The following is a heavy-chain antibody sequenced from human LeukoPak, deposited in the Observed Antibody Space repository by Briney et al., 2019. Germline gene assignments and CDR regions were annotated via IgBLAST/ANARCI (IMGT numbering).Heavy chain of an antibody. D-gene: IGHD6-19*01. CDR3: AKDSGYSSGWYYYYGMDV. J-gene: IGHJ6*02. Sequence: GGSLRLSCAASGFTFRSYGMHWVRQAPGKGLEWVAVIWYDGSNKYYADSVKGRFTISRDNSKNTLYLQMNSLRAEDTAVYYCAKDSGYSSGWYYYYGMDVWGQGTTVTVSS. V-gene: IGHV3-30*02. CDR2: IWYDGSNK. CDR1: GFTFRSYG.